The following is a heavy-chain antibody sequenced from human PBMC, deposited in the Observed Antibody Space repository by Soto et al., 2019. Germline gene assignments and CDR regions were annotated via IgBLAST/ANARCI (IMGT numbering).Heavy chain of an antibody. D-gene: IGHD6-19*01. J-gene: IGHJ4*02. V-gene: IGHV3-30*18. CDR2: ISRDGINE. CDR3: AKDPWVRQSSGWFYYFDS. CDR1: XXTFSXYG. Sequence: GGSLRLSCAASXXTFSXYGMXXXXXXXXXXXEWVAIISRDGINEYYADSVKGRFTISRDNSKSTLYLQMTSLRAEDTAVYYCAKDPWVRQSSGWFYYFDSWGPGTPVTVX.